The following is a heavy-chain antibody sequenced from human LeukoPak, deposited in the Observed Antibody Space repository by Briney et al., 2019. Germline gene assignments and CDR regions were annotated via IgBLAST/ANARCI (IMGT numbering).Heavy chain of an antibody. Sequence: SETLSLTCNVSGGSFSGYYWTWIRQPPRKGLEWIGEISHSGSTNYNPSLKSRVIISLDTSRNEVSLKLSSVTAADTAVYYCARAPTYYYGSGSYSFDYWGQGTLVTVSS. D-gene: IGHD3-10*01. J-gene: IGHJ4*02. CDR3: ARAPTYYYGSGSYSFDY. CDR2: ISHSGST. CDR1: GGSFSGYY. V-gene: IGHV4-34*01.